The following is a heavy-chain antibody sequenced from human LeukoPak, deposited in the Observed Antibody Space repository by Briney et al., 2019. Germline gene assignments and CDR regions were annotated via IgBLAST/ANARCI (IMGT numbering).Heavy chain of an antibody. D-gene: IGHD1-14*01. V-gene: IGHV1-2*02. CDR3: AREYKESYYYYYMDV. J-gene: IGHJ6*03. CDR1: GYTFTGYY. Sequence: ASVKVSCKASGYTFTGYYMHWVRQAPGQGLEWMGWINPNSGGTRYAQKFQGRVTMTRDTSISTAYMELSRLRSDDTAVYYCAREYKESYYYYYMDVWGKGTTVTVSS. CDR2: INPNSGGT.